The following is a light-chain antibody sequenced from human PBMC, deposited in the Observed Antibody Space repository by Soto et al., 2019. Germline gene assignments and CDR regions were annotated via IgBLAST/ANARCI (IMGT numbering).Light chain of an antibody. CDR3: QQYGSSPPLT. V-gene: IGKV3-20*01. Sequence: IVWTQTPGTLALSREEVALGSCRVSKKISSNYLAWYQQKPGQAPRLLIYGASSRATRIPDRFSRSGSGTEFTLTISRLEPADLAVYYCQQYGSSPPLTFGGGTKVDIK. J-gene: IGKJ4*01. CDR2: GAS. CDR1: KKISSNY.